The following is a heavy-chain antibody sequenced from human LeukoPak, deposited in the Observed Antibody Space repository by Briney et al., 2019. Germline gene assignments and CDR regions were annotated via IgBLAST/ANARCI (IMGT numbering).Heavy chain of an antibody. D-gene: IGHD6-19*01. CDR1: GFTFSSYK. CDR3: ARAFRYSSGWLFDY. Sequence: GGSLRLSCAASGFTFSSYKMNWVRQAPGKGLEWVSYISSSGSTIYYADSVKGRFTISRDNAKNSLYLQMNSLRAEDTAVYYCARAFRYSSGWLFDYWGQGTLVTVSS. V-gene: IGHV3-48*03. CDR2: ISSSGSTI. J-gene: IGHJ4*02.